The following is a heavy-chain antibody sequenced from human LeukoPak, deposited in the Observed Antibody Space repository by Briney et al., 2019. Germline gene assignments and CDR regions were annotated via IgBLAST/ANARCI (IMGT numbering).Heavy chain of an antibody. V-gene: IGHV3-21*01. CDR1: GFTFSSYS. CDR3: ARDSRFTMVRGVIDY. CDR2: ISSSSSYI. Sequence: GGSLRLSCAASGFTFSSYSMNWVRQAPGKGLEWVSSISSSSSYIYYADSVKGRFTISRGNAKNSLYLQMNSLRAEDTAVYYCARDSRFTMVRGVIDYWGQGTLVTVSS. J-gene: IGHJ4*02. D-gene: IGHD3-10*01.